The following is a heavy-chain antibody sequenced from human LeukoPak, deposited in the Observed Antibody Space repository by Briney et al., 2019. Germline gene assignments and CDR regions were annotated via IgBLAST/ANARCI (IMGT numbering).Heavy chain of an antibody. Sequence: SETLSLTCAVYGGSFSGYYWSWIRQPPGKGLEWIGEINHSGSTNYNPSLKSRVTISVDTSKNQFSLKLSSVTAADTAVYYCARAPSHAADFDYWGQGTLVTVSS. CDR2: INHSGST. V-gene: IGHV4-34*01. J-gene: IGHJ4*02. CDR3: ARAPSHAADFDY. D-gene: IGHD2-15*01. CDR1: GGSFSGYY.